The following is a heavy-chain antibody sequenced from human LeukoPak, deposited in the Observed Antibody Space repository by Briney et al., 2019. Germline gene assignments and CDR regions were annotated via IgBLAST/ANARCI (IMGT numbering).Heavy chain of an antibody. Sequence: SETLSLTCTVSGGSIRSYYWTWIRQPAGKGLDWIGRIYTYGVTNYNPSLKSRVTMSIDTSKNQFSLRVTSVTAADTAVYYCARLTSSYYMDVWGKGTTVIVS. D-gene: IGHD2-2*01. CDR2: IYTYGVT. V-gene: IGHV4-4*07. CDR1: GGSIRSYY. CDR3: ARLTSSYYMDV. J-gene: IGHJ6*03.